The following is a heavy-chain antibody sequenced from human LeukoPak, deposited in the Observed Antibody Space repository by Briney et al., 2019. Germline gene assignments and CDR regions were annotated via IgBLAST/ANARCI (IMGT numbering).Heavy chain of an antibody. V-gene: IGHV1-8*03. D-gene: IGHD3-10*01. CDR2: MNPNSGNT. J-gene: IGHJ4*02. Sequence: ASVKVSCKASGYTFTSYDINWVRQATGQGLEWMGWMNPNSGNTGYAQKFQGRVTITRNTSISTAYMELSSLRSEDTAVYYCARSSGSYYYGSGNFDYWGQGTLVTVSS. CDR1: GYTFTSYD. CDR3: ARSSGSYYYGSGNFDY.